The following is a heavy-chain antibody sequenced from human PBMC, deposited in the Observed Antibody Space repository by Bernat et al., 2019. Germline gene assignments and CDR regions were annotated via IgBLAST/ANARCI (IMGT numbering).Heavy chain of an antibody. D-gene: IGHD5-24*01. CDR3: ASGTVMATFDC. J-gene: IGHJ4*02. CDR1: GFTFSSYA. CDR2: ISYDGSNK. Sequence: QVQLVESGGGVVQPGRSLRLSCAASGFTFSSYAMHWVRQAPGKGLGWVAVISYDGSNKYYADSVKGRFTIARDNSRNTLYLQMNSLRAEDTAVYYCASGTVMATFDCWGQGTLVTVSS. V-gene: IGHV3-30-3*01.